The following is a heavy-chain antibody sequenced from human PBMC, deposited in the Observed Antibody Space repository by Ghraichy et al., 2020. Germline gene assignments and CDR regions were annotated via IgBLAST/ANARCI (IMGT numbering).Heavy chain of an antibody. Sequence: SVKVSCKASGGTFSSYVISWVRQAPGQGLEWMGGIIPIFGTSNYAQKFQGRVTITADESTSTDYMELSSLRSEDTAVYYCARMRFLEWLSPPRDYYYMDVWGKGTTVTVSS. V-gene: IGHV1-69*13. CDR3: ARMRFLEWLSPPRDYYYMDV. J-gene: IGHJ6*03. CDR2: IIPIFGTS. CDR1: GGTFSSYV. D-gene: IGHD3-3*01.